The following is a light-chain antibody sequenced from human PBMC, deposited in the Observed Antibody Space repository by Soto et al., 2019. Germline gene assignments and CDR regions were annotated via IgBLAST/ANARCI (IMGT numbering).Light chain of an antibody. Sequence: TLSVSPGEGATLSCRASQSVSNNLAWYQQKPGQAPRLLIYGPSTRATGVPARFSGSGSGTEFTLTISGLQSEDIAVYYCQAYDRYPPSTLGQGTRVDIK. V-gene: IGKV3-15*01. CDR3: QAYDRYPPST. CDR1: QSVSNN. CDR2: GPS. J-gene: IGKJ1*01.